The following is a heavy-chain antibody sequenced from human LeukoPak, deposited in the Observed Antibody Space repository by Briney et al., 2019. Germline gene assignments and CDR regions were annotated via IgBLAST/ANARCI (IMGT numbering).Heavy chain of an antibody. CDR3: ARMRDPGPFDI. J-gene: IGHJ3*02. Sequence: ASVKVSCKASGGTFSSYTISWVRQAPGQGLEWMGRIIPILGIANYAQKFQGRVTITADESTSTAYMELSSLRSEDTAVYYCARMRDPGPFDIWGQGTMVTVPS. V-gene: IGHV1-69*02. CDR2: IIPILGIA. CDR1: GGTFSSYT.